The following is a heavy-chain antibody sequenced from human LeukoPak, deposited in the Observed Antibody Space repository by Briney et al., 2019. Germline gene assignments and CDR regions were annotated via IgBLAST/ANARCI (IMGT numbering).Heavy chain of an antibody. CDR2: IYYSGST. D-gene: IGHD3-9*01. V-gene: IGHV4-39*01. CDR1: GGSISSSNYY. Sequence: SETLSLTCTVSGGSISSSNYYWGWIRQPPGKWLEWIGSIYYSGSTYYNPSLKSGVTISVDTSKNQFSLKLSSVTAADTAVYYCARQSSDILTGYYRGPYYYYGMDVWGQGTTVTVSS. CDR3: ARQSSDILTGYYRGPYYYYGMDV. J-gene: IGHJ6*02.